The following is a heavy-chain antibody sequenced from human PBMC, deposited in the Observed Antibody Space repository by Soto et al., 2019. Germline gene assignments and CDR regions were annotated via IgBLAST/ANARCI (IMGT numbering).Heavy chain of an antibody. Sequence: SVKVSCKASGGTFSSYALRWVRKAPGQGLECMGGVIPIFGTANYAQKFQGRVTITADEYTSTAYMELSSLRSEDTPVYYCARKEQWLVQGDYYYYRMDVWAQASTVNV. CDR2: VIPIFGTA. CDR1: GGTFSSYA. J-gene: IGHJ6*02. V-gene: IGHV1-69*13. D-gene: IGHD6-19*01. CDR3: ARKEQWLVQGDYYYYRMDV.